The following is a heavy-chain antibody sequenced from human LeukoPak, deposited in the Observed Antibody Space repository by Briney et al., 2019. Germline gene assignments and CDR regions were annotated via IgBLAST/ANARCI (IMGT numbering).Heavy chain of an antibody. D-gene: IGHD2-21*01. CDR1: GYSFTAYY. CDR3: ARADRLHGGPYLIGP. J-gene: IGHJ5*02. Sequence: ASVKVSCKTSGYSFTAYYMNWVRQAPGQGLEWMGWINPNSGGTSSAKKFQGRVTMTRDTSITTVYMEVSWLTSDDPAIYYCARADRLHGGPYLIGPWGQGTLVTVSS. V-gene: IGHV1-2*02. CDR2: INPNSGGT.